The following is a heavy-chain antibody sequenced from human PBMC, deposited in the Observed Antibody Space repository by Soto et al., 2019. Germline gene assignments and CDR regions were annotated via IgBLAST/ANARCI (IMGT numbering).Heavy chain of an antibody. CDR2: INPNSGGT. D-gene: IGHD1-20*01. CDR1: GYTFTAYY. CDR3: VTYDWSD. Sequence: ASVKVSCKASGYTFTAYYIHWVRHAPGQGLEWMGWINPNSGGTNFAQKFQGRVTMTRDTSISTAYMHLSSLKSDDTAIYYCVTYDWSDWGQGTLVTVSS. J-gene: IGHJ4*02. V-gene: IGHV1-2*02.